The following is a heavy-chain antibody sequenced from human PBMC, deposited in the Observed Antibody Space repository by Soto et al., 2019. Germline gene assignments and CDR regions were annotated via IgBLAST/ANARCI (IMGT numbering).Heavy chain of an antibody. V-gene: IGHV3-7*01. CDR3: ARWRWQQSELDS. J-gene: IGHJ4*02. CDR1: GFSFSSYQ. CDR2: VMHDGRDT. D-gene: IGHD1-1*01. Sequence: EVQLVESGGGLVQPGGSLRPSCATSGFSFSSYQMSWVRQAPGMGLEWVASVMHDGRDTDYLDSVKGRFTISRDNAKNSLYLQMSSLRTEDTAVYYCARWRWQQSELDSWGQGTLVTVSS.